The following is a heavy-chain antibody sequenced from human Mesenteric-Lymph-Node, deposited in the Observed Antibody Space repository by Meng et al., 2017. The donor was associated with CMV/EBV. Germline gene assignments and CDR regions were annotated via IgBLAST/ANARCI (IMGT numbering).Heavy chain of an antibody. V-gene: IGHV1-69*04. CDR3: ARVSDTLTWSGDH. CDR1: GGTFSRQP. D-gene: IGHD1-1*01. CDR2: IIPMVGIP. J-gene: IGHJ4*02. Sequence: SVKVSCKASGGTFSRQPISWVRQGPGQGLEWVGRIIPMVGIPTYAQKFQGRVTITADKSTSAAYMELSGLTSEDTAIYYCARVSDTLTWSGDHWGQGTLVTVSS.